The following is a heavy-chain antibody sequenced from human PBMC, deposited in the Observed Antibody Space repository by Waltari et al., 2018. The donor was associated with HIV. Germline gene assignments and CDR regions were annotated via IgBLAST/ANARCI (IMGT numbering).Heavy chain of an antibody. D-gene: IGHD1-1*01. V-gene: IGHV4-34*01. CDR3: ARGDGGFYLNDYFDP. J-gene: IGHJ5*02. CDR2: GSNAGAF. Sequence: QVQLQQWGGGLLKPSETLSLTSAVSGESLKNYHWTWISQAPGKGLEWIGEGSNAGAFNYSPSLKSRVTMSLDTSKSQFSLKMKSMTAAETAIYYCARGDGGFYLNDYFDPWGQGTLVTVSS. CDR1: GESLKNYH.